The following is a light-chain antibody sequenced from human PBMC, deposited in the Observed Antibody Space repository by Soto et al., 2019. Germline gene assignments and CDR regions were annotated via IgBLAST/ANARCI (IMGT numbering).Light chain of an antibody. Sequence: SYELTQPPSVSVAPGETARISCGGNNVGSRSVHWYQQKPGQSPFLVIYSDSDRPSGIPERFSGSNSGNTATLIISRVEAGDEADYDCQVWEATGDQVGFGGGTKRTVL. CDR2: SDS. CDR3: QVWEATGDQVG. CDR1: NVGSRS. V-gene: IGLV3-21*01. J-gene: IGLJ2*01.